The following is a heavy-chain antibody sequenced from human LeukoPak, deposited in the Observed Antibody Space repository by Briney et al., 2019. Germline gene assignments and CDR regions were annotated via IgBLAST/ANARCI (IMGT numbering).Heavy chain of an antibody. CDR2: ISSSGNAI. CDR1: GFTFSSYG. V-gene: IGHV3-48*04. CDR3: ARGGGRGDYDERYYFDY. J-gene: IGHJ4*02. Sequence: GGSLRLSCAASGFTFSSYGMSWVRQAPGKGLEWVSYISSSGNAIFYSDSVKGRFTISRDNAKNSLHLQMNSLRAEDTAIYYCARGGGRGDYDERYYFDYWGQGTLVTVSS. D-gene: IGHD3-3*01.